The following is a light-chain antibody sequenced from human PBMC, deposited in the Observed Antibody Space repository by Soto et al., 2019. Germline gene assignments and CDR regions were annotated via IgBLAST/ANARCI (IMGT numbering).Light chain of an antibody. CDR2: EVS. J-gene: IGLJ1*01. CDR3: SSYAGSTYV. Sequence: QSVLTQPPSASGSPGQSVTISCTGTSSDVGGYNYVSWYQQHPGKAPKPMIYEVSKRPSGVPDRFSGSKSGNTASLTVSGLQAEDEADYYCSSYAGSTYVFGTGTKVTVL. V-gene: IGLV2-8*01. CDR1: SSDVGGYNY.